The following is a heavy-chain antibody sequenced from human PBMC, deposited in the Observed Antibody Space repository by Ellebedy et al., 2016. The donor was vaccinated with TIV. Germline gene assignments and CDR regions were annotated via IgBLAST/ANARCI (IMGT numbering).Heavy chain of an antibody. CDR2: IKYDGSEK. V-gene: IGHV3-7*02. CDR1: GFTFSTYW. CDR3: ARWYDDSWTGYYS. D-gene: IGHD3-3*01. Sequence: GESLKISCGAFGFTFSTYWMSSVRQAPGKGLEWLANIKYDGSEKYYVGSVKGRFTISRDNAKNSLYLQMDSLRAEDTAVYYCARWYDDSWTGYYSWGQGTLVTVSS. J-gene: IGHJ4*02.